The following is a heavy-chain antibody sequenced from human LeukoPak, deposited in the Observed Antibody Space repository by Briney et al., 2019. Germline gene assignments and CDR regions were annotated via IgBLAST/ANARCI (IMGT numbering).Heavy chain of an antibody. J-gene: IGHJ5*02. CDR1: GGTFSSYA. CDR2: IIPIFGTA. Sequence: ASVTVSCKASGGTFSSYAISWVRQAPGQGLEWMGGIIPIFGTANYAQKFQGRVTITADESTSTAYMELSSLRSEDTAVYYCAKAYYDILTGYYKGNWFDPWGQGTLVTVSS. D-gene: IGHD3-9*01. CDR3: AKAYYDILTGYYKGNWFDP. V-gene: IGHV1-69*13.